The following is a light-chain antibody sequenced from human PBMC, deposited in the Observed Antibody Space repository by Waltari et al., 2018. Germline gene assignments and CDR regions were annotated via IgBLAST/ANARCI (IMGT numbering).Light chain of an antibody. CDR3: TSYRSSSTLPYV. J-gene: IGLJ1*01. V-gene: IGLV2-14*03. CDR1: SSDIGGYNS. CDR2: DVS. Sequence: QSALTQPASVSGSPRQSITISCTGTSSDIGGYNSVSWYQQHPGKAPKLMIYDVSNRPSGVSNRFSGFKSGNTASLTISGLQAEDEADYYCTSYRSSSTLPYVFGTGTKVTVL.